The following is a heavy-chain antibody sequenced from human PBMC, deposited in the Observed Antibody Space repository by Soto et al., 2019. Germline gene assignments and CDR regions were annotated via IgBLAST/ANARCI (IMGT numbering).Heavy chain of an antibody. Sequence: ASVKVSCKASGYTFTSDYMHWGRQAPGQGLEWMGIINPSGGSTSYAQKFQGRVTMTRDTSTSTVYMELSSLRSEDTAVYYCARDHLRWELSFTAEYFQHWGQGTLVTVSS. D-gene: IGHD1-26*01. CDR2: INPSGGST. J-gene: IGHJ1*01. CDR3: ARDHLRWELSFTAEYFQH. CDR1: GYTFTSDY. V-gene: IGHV1-46*01.